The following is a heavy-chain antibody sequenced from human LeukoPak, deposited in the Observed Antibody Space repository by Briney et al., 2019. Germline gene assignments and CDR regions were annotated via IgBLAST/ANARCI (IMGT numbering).Heavy chain of an antibody. CDR1: GFTFSSYS. D-gene: IGHD5-12*01. CDR3: AKDGAWLRFDD. CDR2: IKQDGSEK. Sequence: GGSLRLSCAASGFTFSSYSMNWVRQAPGKGLEWVANIKQDGSEKYYVDSVKGRFTISRDNAKNSLYLQMNSLRAEDTAVYYCAKDGAWLRFDDWGQGILVTVSS. J-gene: IGHJ4*02. V-gene: IGHV3-7*01.